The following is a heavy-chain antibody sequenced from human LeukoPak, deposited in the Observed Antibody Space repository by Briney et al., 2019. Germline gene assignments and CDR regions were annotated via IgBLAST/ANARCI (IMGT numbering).Heavy chain of an antibody. Sequence: SETLSLTCAVSGGSISSSNWWSWVRQPPGKGLEWIGEIYHSGSTNYNPSLKSRVTISVDKSKNQFSLKLSSVTAADTAVYYCARDGGVTARSLYNWFDPWGQGTLVTVSS. D-gene: IGHD3-3*01. CDR3: ARDGGVTARSLYNWFDP. V-gene: IGHV4-4*02. J-gene: IGHJ5*02. CDR1: GGSISSSNW. CDR2: IYHSGST.